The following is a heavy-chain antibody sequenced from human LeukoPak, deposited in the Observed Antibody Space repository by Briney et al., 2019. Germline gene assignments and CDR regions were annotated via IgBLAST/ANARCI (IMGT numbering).Heavy chain of an antibody. CDR1: GFTFSNYG. CDR2: ISHDGSTK. V-gene: IGHV3-30*18. J-gene: IGHJ1*01. Sequence: GGSLRLSCAASGFTFSNYGMQWVRQAPGKGLEWVAVISHDGSTKSYADSVKGRFTISRDNSKNTLDLQMYSLTAEDTAVYYCVKEPTSYSSGWYFQHWGQGTLVTVSS. D-gene: IGHD6-25*01. CDR3: VKEPTSYSSGWYFQH.